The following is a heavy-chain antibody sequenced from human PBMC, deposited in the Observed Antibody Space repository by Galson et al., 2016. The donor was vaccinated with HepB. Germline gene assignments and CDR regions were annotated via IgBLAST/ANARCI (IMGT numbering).Heavy chain of an antibody. J-gene: IGHJ6*02. CDR1: GFGVSSNY. CDR3: AKSSCGGECYYRMDV. V-gene: IGHV3-53*01. D-gene: IGHD2-21*01. Sequence: SLRLSCAASGFGVSSNYMSWVRQAPGKGLEWLSVLYSGGTTFYAGSVRGRFTISRDGSKNTLYLQLNSLRVEDTAVYYCAKSSCGGECYYRMDVWGQGTTVTVS. CDR2: LYSGGTT.